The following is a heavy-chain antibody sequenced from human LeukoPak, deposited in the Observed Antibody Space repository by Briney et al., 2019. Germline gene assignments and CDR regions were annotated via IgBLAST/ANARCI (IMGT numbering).Heavy chain of an antibody. D-gene: IGHD3-16*02. CDR1: GGSISSSSYY. CDR3: ARDQESSWDY. J-gene: IGHJ4*02. CDR2: IYYSGST. Sequence: SETLSLACTVSGGSISSSSYYWGWIRQPPGKGLEWIGSIYYSGSTYYNPSLKSRVTISVDTSKNQFSLKLSSVTAADTAVYYCARDQESSWDYWGQGTLVTVSS. V-gene: IGHV4-39*07.